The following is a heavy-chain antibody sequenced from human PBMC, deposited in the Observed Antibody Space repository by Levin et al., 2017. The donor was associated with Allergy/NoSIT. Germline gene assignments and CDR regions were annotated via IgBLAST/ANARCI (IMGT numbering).Heavy chain of an antibody. CDR3: ARGAYCGSDCDSNYLDY. CDR2: ISSDGNNK. V-gene: IGHV3-30-3*01. D-gene: IGHD2-21*02. CDR1: GFTFSTYV. J-gene: IGHJ4*02. Sequence: GGSLRLSCAASGFTFSTYVMHWVRQAPGKGLEWVAVISSDGNNKYQVDSVKGRFTISRDNSKNTLYLQMNGLRAEDTAVYFCARGAYCGSDCDSNYLDYWGQGTLVTVST.